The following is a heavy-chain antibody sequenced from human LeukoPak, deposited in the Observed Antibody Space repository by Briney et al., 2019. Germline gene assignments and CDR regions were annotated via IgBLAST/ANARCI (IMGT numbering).Heavy chain of an antibody. J-gene: IGHJ4*02. CDR3: ARDSGYDYGTDY. D-gene: IGHD5-12*01. Sequence: GGSLRLSCAASGFTFSSYWMHWVRRAPGKGLVWVSRINSDGSSTSYADSVKGRFTISRDNAKNTLYLQMNSLRAEDTAVYYCARDSGYDYGTDYWGQGTLVTVSS. CDR1: GFTFSSYW. V-gene: IGHV3-74*01. CDR2: INSDGSST.